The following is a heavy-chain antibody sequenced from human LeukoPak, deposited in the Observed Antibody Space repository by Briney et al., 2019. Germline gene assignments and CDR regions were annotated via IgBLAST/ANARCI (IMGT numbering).Heavy chain of an antibody. D-gene: IGHD3-22*01. J-gene: IGHJ6*02. V-gene: IGHV3-64D*09. CDR1: GFTFSRYG. Sequence: GGSLRPSCSASGFTFSRYGMHWARQAPGKGLEYVSAIVSNGDSTYYADSVKGRFTISRDNAKNTLYLQVSSLRPDDTAVYYCVNPGWYYDSSGYSYYYGMDVWGQGTTVTVSS. CDR2: IVSNGDST. CDR3: VNPGWYYDSSGYSYYYGMDV.